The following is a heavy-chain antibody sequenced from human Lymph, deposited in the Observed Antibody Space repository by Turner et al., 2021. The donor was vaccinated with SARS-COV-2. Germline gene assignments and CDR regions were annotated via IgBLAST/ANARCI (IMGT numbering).Heavy chain of an antibody. CDR1: GFTFRRYW. D-gene: IGHD3-3*01. J-gene: IGHJ6*02. CDR2: IKQDGSEK. V-gene: IGHV3-7*03. CDR3: ARVGVRFEWSDGYHYYYAMDV. Sequence: EVQLVESGGGLVQPGGSLRLSCAASGFTFRRYWMSWVRQAPGKGLEWVANIKQDGSEKYYVDSVKGRFTISRDNAKNSLYLQMNSLRADDTAVYFCARVGVRFEWSDGYHYYYAMDVWGQGTTVTVSS.